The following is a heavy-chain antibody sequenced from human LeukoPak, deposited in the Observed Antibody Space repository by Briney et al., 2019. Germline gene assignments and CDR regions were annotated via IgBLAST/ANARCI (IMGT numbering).Heavy chain of an antibody. Sequence: GGSLRLSCAASGFSLNSYAMAWVRQSPGKGLEWVSAIRGTGSTMFYADSVKGRFTVSRDNSKNTLYLQMKSLRVEDTAVYFCAREQFWDYFRGADYWGQGTLVSVSS. J-gene: IGHJ4*02. CDR3: AREQFWDYFRGADY. CDR1: GFSLNSYA. D-gene: IGHD2/OR15-2a*01. CDR2: IRGTGSTM. V-gene: IGHV3-23*01.